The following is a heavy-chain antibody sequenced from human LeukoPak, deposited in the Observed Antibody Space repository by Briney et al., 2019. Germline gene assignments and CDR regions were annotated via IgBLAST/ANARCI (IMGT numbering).Heavy chain of an antibody. Sequence: GGSLRLSCAASGFTFSSYVMHWVRQAPGKGLEWVAIISYDGSNEYYADSVKGRFTISRDNSKNTLYLQMNSLRAADTAVYYCAREAVKDYYYYMDVWGKGTTVTVSS. J-gene: IGHJ6*03. V-gene: IGHV3-30*04. CDR1: GFTFSSYV. D-gene: IGHD3-22*01. CDR2: ISYDGSNE. CDR3: AREAVKDYYYYMDV.